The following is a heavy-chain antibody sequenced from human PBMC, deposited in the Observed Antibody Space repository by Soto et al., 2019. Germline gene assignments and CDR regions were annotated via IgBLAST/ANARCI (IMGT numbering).Heavy chain of an antibody. Sequence: EVQLLESGGNLVQPGGSLRLSCVASGFTFTKYEMSWVRQAPGKGLEWVSVINTSGGGTYYADSVKGRFTISRDNSKNTLHLQMNSLRAEDTAVYYRTKGGWLDYWGQGTLVIVSS. J-gene: IGHJ4*02. CDR2: INTSGGGT. V-gene: IGHV3-23*01. CDR1: GFTFTKYE. CDR3: TKGGWLDY. D-gene: IGHD2-15*01.